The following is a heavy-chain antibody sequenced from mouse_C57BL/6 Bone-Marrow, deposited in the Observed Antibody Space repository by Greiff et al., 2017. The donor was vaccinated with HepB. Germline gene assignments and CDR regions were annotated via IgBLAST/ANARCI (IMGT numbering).Heavy chain of an antibody. J-gene: IGHJ2*01. Sequence: VQLQQSGAELARPGASVKMSCKASGYTFTSYTMHWVKQRPGQGLEWIGYINPSSGYTKYNQKFKDKATLTADKSSSTAYMQLSSLTSEDSAVYYCASTISFDYWGQGTTLTVSS. CDR1: GYTFTSYT. V-gene: IGHV1-4*01. CDR3: ASTISFDY. CDR2: INPSSGYT.